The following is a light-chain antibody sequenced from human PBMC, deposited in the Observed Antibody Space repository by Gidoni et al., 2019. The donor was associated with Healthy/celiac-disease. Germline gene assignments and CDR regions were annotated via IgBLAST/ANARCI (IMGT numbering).Light chain of an antibody. V-gene: IGKV4-1*01. CDR3: QQYYSTPLT. CDR2: WAS. J-gene: IGKJ4*01. CDR1: QSVLYSSNNKNY. Sequence: IVLTQSPDSLAVSLGERATINCKSSQSVLYSSNNKNYLAWYQQNPGQPPKLLIYWASTRESGVPDLFSGSGSGTDFTLTISSLQAEDVAVYYCQQYYSTPLTFGGGTKVEIK.